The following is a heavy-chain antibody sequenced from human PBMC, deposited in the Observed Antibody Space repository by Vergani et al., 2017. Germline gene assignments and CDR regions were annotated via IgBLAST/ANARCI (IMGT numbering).Heavy chain of an antibody. J-gene: IGHJ1*01. Sequence: EVQLVESGGGLVKPGGSLRLSCVASGFTFGSYSMNWVRQAPGKGLEWVSFISSSSSYRYYADSVKGRFTISRDNGEYSLLLQMNSLRPEDTAVYYCASGVPGYQLATQYFQHWGQGTVDTVSS. V-gene: IGHV3-21*01. D-gene: IGHD2-2*01. CDR2: ISSSSSYR. CDR3: ASGVPGYQLATQYFQH. CDR1: GFTFGSYS.